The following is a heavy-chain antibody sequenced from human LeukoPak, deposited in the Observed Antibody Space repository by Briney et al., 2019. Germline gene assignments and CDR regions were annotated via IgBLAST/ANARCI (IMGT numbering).Heavy chain of an antibody. CDR2: ISTYNGNT. D-gene: IGHD3-22*01. Sequence: ASVKVSCKASGYTFTRYGISWVRQAPGQGLEWMGWISTYNGNTNYEQKLQGRVTMTTDTSTSTAYMELRRLRSDDTAVYYCARNLHFYDSSGPNDAFDIWGQGTMVTVSS. CDR3: ARNLHFYDSSGPNDAFDI. V-gene: IGHV1-18*01. J-gene: IGHJ3*02. CDR1: GYTFTRYG.